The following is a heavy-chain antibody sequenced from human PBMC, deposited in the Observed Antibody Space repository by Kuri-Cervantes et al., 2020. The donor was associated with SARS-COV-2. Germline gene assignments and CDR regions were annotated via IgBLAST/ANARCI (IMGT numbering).Heavy chain of an antibody. CDR2: IYYSGST. Sequence: ESLKISCTVSGGSISSSSYYWGWIRQPPGKGLEWIGSIYYSGSTYYNPSLKSRVTISVDTSKNQFSLKLSSVTAADTAVYYCASRRIQLWLRWFDPWGQGTLVTVSS. CDR3: ASRRIQLWLRWFDP. D-gene: IGHD5-18*01. J-gene: IGHJ5*02. V-gene: IGHV4-39*07. CDR1: GGSISSSSYY.